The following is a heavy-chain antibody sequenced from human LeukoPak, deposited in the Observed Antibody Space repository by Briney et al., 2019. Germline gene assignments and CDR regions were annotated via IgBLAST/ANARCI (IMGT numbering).Heavy chain of an antibody. D-gene: IGHD3-10*01. V-gene: IGHV4-31*03. Sequence: SETLSLTCTVSGGSIRSWSHFWSWTRQRPGKGLEWIGYINSSETTNYNPSLKSRITMSVDTSKNQFSLKLSSVTAADTAVYYCARGASGEGYWGQGTLVTVSS. CDR2: INSSETT. CDR1: GGSIRSWSHF. J-gene: IGHJ4*02. CDR3: ARGASGEGY.